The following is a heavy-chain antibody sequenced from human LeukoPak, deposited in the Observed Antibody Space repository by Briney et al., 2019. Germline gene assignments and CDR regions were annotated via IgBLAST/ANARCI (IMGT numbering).Heavy chain of an antibody. D-gene: IGHD2-2*01. CDR1: GGSISSYY. J-gene: IGHJ3*02. CDR2: IYYSGST. CDR3: ARDLGYQLLGLSHAFDI. V-gene: IGHV4-59*01. Sequence: SETLSLTCTVSGGSISSYYWSWIRQPPGKGLEWIGYIYYSGSTNYNPSLKSRVTISVDTSKNQFSLKLSSVTAADTAVYYCARDLGYQLLGLSHAFDIWGQGTMVTVSS.